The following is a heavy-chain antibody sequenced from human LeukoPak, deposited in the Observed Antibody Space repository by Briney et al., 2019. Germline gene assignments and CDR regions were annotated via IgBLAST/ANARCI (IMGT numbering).Heavy chain of an antibody. D-gene: IGHD3-10*01. CDR2: IRYDGSNK. Sequence: GGSLRLSCVASGFTFSSYGMHWVRQAPGKGLEWVAFIRYDGSNKYYADSVKGRFTISRDNSKNTLYLQMNSLRAEDTAVYYCARDYYGSGSSFLGGMDVWGQGTTVTVSS. J-gene: IGHJ6*02. CDR3: ARDYYGSGSSFLGGMDV. V-gene: IGHV3-30*02. CDR1: GFTFSSYG.